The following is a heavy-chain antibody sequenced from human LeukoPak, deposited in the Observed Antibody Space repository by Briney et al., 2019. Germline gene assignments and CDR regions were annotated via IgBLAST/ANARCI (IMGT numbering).Heavy chain of an antibody. Sequence: SETLSLTCAVYGGSFSGYYWSWIRQPPGKGLEWMGEINHSGSANYNPSIKSRVTMSLDTSKNQFSLKLSSVTAADTAVYYCALYVNQPPVLCGGDCYSPDNDYWGQGTLVTVSS. J-gene: IGHJ4*02. CDR1: GGSFSGYY. CDR3: ALYVNQPPVLCGGDCYSPDNDY. V-gene: IGHV4-34*01. D-gene: IGHD2-21*02. CDR2: INHSGSA.